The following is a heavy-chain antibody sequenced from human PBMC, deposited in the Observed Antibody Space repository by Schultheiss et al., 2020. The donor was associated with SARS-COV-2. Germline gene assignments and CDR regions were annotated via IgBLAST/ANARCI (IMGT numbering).Heavy chain of an antibody. J-gene: IGHJ6*02. D-gene: IGHD5-18*01. CDR2: IYYSGST. CDR3: ASIVDTAMGYYYYGMDV. Sequence: SETLSLTCTVSGGSIRNYYWSWIRQPPGKGLEWIGYIYYSGSTNYNPSLKSRVTISVDTSKNQFSLKLSSVTAADTAVYYCASIVDTAMGYYYYGMDVWGQGTTVTVAS. V-gene: IGHV4-59*01. CDR1: GGSIRNYY.